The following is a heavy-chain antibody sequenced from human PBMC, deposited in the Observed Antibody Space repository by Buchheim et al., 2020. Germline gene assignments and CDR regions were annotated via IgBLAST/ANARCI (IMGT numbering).Heavy chain of an antibody. Sequence: EVQLVESGGGLVQPGGSLKLSCAASGFTFSGSAMHWVRQASGKGLEWVGRIRSKANSYATAYAASVKGRFTISRDDSKNTAYLQMNSLKTEDTAVYYCTRQGRKSGYWYYGMDVWGQGTT. CDR1: GFTFSGSA. D-gene: IGHD3-22*01. V-gene: IGHV3-73*02. CDR2: IRSKANSYAT. CDR3: TRQGRKSGYWYYGMDV. J-gene: IGHJ6*02.